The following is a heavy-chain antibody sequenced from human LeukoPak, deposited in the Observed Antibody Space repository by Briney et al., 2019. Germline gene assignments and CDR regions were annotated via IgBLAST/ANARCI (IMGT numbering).Heavy chain of an antibody. D-gene: IGHD3-22*01. J-gene: IGHJ4*02. CDR3: ARDGPVK. V-gene: IGHV4-31*03. CDR1: GGSINNGGYY. CDR2: IYYSGSS. Sequence: PSQTLSLTCTVSGGSINNGGYYWSWIRQHPGKGLEWIGYIYYSGSSYYNPSLRSRVTISVDTSKNQFSLKLSSVTAADTAVYYCARDGPVKWGQGTLVTVSS.